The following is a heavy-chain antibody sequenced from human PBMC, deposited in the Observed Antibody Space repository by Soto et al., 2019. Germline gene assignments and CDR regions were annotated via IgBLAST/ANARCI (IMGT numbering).Heavy chain of an antibody. CDR1: GGSFSGYY. J-gene: IGHJ2*01. D-gene: IGHD1-26*01. CDR3: ACLGAAHVTLPNWYFDL. V-gene: IGHV4-34*01. Sequence: PSETLSLTCAVYGGSFSGYYWGWIRQPPGKGLEWIGEINHSGSTNYNPSLKSRVTISVDTSKNQFSLKLSSVTAADTAVYYCACLGAAHVTLPNWYFDLSGRGTPVTVSS. CDR2: INHSGST.